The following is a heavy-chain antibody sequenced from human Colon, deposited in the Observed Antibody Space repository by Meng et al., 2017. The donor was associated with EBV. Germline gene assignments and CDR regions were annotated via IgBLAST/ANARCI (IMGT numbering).Heavy chain of an antibody. CDR2: IYHGGTT. V-gene: IGHV4-30-2*01. Sequence: LPPQLSDSRHVQPPPSLSLTCAVSGDPISSGDYSWSWIRQQRGQGLEWIGYIYHGGTTYNTSLKSRVTISVDNSKNQFSLRLTSVTAADTAVYYCARGPYCGGDCYWFDPWGQGTLVTVSS. CDR1: GDPISSGDYS. CDR3: ARGPYCGGDCYWFDP. D-gene: IGHD2-21*02. J-gene: IGHJ5*02.